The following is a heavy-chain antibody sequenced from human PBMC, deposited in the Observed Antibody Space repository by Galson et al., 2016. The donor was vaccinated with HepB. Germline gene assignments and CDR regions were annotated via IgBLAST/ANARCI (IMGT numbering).Heavy chain of an antibody. D-gene: IGHD2-2*02. CDR3: ARGGFCSSNGCYTPSGMDV. V-gene: IGHV1-2*06. CDR1: GYTFTGYY. CDR2: INPNSGGT. Sequence: SVKVSCKASGYTFTGYYMRWVRQAPGQGLEWMGRINPNSGGTNYAQKFQGRVTMTRDTFISTAYMELRSLRSDDTAVYYCARGGFCSSNGCYTPSGMDVWGQGTTVTVSS. J-gene: IGHJ6*02.